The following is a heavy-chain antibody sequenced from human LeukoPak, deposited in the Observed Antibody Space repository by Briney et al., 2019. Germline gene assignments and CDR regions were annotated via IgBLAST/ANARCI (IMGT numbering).Heavy chain of an antibody. Sequence: GASVKVSCKASGYTFTSYGISWVRQASGQGLEWMGWISAYNGNTNYAQKLQGRVTMTTDTSTSTAYMELRSLRSDDTAVYYCASVGIAVAGRYYYYGMDVWGQGTTVTVSS. CDR2: ISAYNGNT. J-gene: IGHJ6*02. D-gene: IGHD6-19*01. CDR1: GYTFTSYG. CDR3: ASVGIAVAGRYYYYGMDV. V-gene: IGHV1-18*01.